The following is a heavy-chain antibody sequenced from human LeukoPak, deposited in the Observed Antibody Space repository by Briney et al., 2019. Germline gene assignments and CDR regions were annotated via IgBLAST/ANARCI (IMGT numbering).Heavy chain of an antibody. D-gene: IGHD2-8*01. CDR1: GFSFSTYW. J-gene: IGHJ4*02. CDR2: MKPEGGAT. V-gene: IGHV3-74*01. Sequence: PGGSLRLSCAGSGFSFSTYWMHWVRQAPGKGLVWVSGMKPEGGATYYADSAKGRFTISRDNAKSTVYLQMSSLRAEDTAVYYCTGVCDYWGQGTLVTVSS. CDR3: TGVCDY.